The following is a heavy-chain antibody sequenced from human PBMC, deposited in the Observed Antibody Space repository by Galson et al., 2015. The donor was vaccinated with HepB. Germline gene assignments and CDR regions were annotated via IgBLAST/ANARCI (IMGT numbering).Heavy chain of an antibody. J-gene: IGHJ3*01. Sequence: QSGAEVTKPGESLTISCTGSGYRFPSFWIIWVRQMPGKGLEWMGRIEPTESYTYYSPSFQGHVTFSAAKSISTAYLHLNSLRASDTAIYYCARTDVYGSTWWRRGDVWGQGTMVTVSS. CDR2: IEPTESYT. CDR1: GYRFPSFW. D-gene: IGHD6-13*01. V-gene: IGHV5-10-1*01. CDR3: ARTDVYGSTWWRRGDV.